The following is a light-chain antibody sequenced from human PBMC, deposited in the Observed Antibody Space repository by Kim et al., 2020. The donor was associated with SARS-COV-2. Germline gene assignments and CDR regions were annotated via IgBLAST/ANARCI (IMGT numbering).Light chain of an antibody. Sequence: QSALTQPASVSGSPGQSVTISCTGTSSDIGDYNYVSWYQQHPGKAPKLMIYDVSNRPSGVSNCFSGSKSGNTASLTISGLQAEDEADYYCSSYSSSNTMLFGGGTQLTVL. V-gene: IGLV2-14*03. CDR3: SSYSSSNTML. CDR1: SSDIGDYNY. CDR2: DVS. J-gene: IGLJ2*01.